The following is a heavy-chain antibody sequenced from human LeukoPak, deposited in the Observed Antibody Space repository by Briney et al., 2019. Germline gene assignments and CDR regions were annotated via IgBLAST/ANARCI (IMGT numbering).Heavy chain of an antibody. Sequence: PSETLSLTCAVYGGSFSGHYWSWIRQPPGKGLEWVGKISHSGSTNYNPSLKSRVTISLDTSRSQFSLMLSSVTAADTAIYYCARHSFARPFDSWGQGTLVTVSS. CDR3: ARHSFARPFDS. CDR1: GGSFSGHY. J-gene: IGHJ4*02. V-gene: IGHV4-34*01. CDR2: ISHSGST. D-gene: IGHD6-6*01.